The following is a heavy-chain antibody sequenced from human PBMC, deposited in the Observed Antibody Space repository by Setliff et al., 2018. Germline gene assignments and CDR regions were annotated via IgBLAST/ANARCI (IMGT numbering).Heavy chain of an antibody. CDR3: ARGPPDFVVVPAAAKFDY. Sequence: GASVKVSCKTSGYSFINYGINWVRQAPGQGLEWMGWSSVYARKFQGRVTMTIDTPTSTAYMELRSLRSDDTAVYYCARGPPDFVVVPAAAKFDYWGQGTLVTVSS. J-gene: IGHJ4*02. V-gene: IGHV1-18*01. CDR1: GYSFINYG. D-gene: IGHD2-2*01. CDR2: SSV.